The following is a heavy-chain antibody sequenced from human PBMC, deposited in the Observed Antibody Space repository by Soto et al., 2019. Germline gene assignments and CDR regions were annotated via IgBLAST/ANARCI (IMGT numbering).Heavy chain of an antibody. CDR2: IYYSGST. J-gene: IGHJ4*02. Sequence: TSETLSLTCTVSGGSISSGDYYWSWIRQPPGKGLEWIGYIYYSGSTYYNPSLKSRVTISVDTSKNQFSLKLSSVTAADTAVYYCAMIPYGDYTYYFDYWGQGTLVTVSS. CDR3: AMIPYGDYTYYFDY. V-gene: IGHV4-30-4*01. CDR1: GGSISSGDYY. D-gene: IGHD4-17*01.